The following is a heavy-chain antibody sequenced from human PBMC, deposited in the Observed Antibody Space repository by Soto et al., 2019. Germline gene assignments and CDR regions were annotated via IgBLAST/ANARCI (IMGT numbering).Heavy chain of an antibody. CDR3: ARDVVVPEKTNWFDP. Sequence: GGSLRLSCAASGFTFSSYWMHWVRQAPGKGLVWVSRINSDGSSTSYADSVKGRFTISRDNAKNTLYLQMNSLRAEDTAVYYCARDVVVPEKTNWFDPWGQGTLVTVSS. CDR1: GFTFSSYW. J-gene: IGHJ5*02. V-gene: IGHV3-74*01. CDR2: INSDGSST. D-gene: IGHD2-2*01.